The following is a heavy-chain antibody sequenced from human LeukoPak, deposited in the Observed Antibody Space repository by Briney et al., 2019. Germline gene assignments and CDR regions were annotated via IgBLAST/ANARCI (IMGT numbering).Heavy chain of an antibody. Sequence: GASVKVSCKASGYTFTGYYIHWVRQAPGQGLEWMGWVKLNSGGTNYAQKFQGRVTMTRDTSISTAYMELSRLRSDDTAVYYCARGSIVGATFDYFDYWGQGTLVTVSS. CDR3: ARGSIVGATFDYFDY. V-gene: IGHV1-2*02. CDR1: GYTFTGYY. D-gene: IGHD1-26*01. CDR2: VKLNSGGT. J-gene: IGHJ4*02.